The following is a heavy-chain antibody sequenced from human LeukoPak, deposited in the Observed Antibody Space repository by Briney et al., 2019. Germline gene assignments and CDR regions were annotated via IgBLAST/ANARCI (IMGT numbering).Heavy chain of an antibody. Sequence: TSETLSLTCAVYGGSFSGYYWSWIRQPPGKGLEWIGEINHSGSTNYNPSLKSRVTISVDTSKNQFSLKLSSVTAADTAVYYCARELGEADAFDIWGQGTMVTVSS. J-gene: IGHJ3*02. CDR3: ARELGEADAFDI. V-gene: IGHV4-34*01. D-gene: IGHD1-26*01. CDR1: GGSFSGYY. CDR2: INHSGST.